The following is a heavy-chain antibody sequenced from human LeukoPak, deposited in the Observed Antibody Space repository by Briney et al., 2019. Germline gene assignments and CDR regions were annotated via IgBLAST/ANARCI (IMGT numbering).Heavy chain of an antibody. J-gene: IGHJ4*02. CDR1: GYTFTGYY. V-gene: IGHV1-2*02. CDR3: AREERRGYSSSWDLDY. CDR2: INPNSGGT. D-gene: IGHD6-13*01. Sequence: GASVKVSCKASGYTFTGYYMHWVRQAPGQGLEWMGWINPNSGGTNYAQKFRGRVTMTRDTSISTGYMELSRLRSDDTAVYYCAREERRGYSSSWDLDYWGQGTLVTVSS.